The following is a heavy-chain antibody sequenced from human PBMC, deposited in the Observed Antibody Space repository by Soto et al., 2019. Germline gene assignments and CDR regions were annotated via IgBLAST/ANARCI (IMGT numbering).Heavy chain of an antibody. CDR1: GFTFTNYA. CDR2: INYSGSST. D-gene: IGHD3-10*01. J-gene: IGHJ5*02. CDR3: VKTPTRGAPMNWFDP. Sequence: EVQLLESGGGLVQPGGSLRLSCAASGFTFTNYAMNWVRQAPEKGLEWVSGINYSGSSTYYADSVKGRFTISRDKAKNTRYLQMNSLRAEDTAIYYSVKTPTRGAPMNWFDPWGQGTPVTVSS. V-gene: IGHV3-23*01.